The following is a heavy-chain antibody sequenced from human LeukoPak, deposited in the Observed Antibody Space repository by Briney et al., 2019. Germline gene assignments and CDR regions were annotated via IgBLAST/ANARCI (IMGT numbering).Heavy chain of an antibody. D-gene: IGHD6-13*01. CDR3: ARVIAAAQLDY. J-gene: IGHJ4*02. V-gene: IGHV4-39*01. Sequence: SETLSLTCTVSGGSISSSIYYWGWIRQPPGKGLEWIGSIYYSGSTYYNPSLKSRVTISVDTSKNQFSLKLSSVTAADTAVYYCARVIAAAQLDYWGQGTLVTVSS. CDR1: GGSISSSIYY. CDR2: IYYSGST.